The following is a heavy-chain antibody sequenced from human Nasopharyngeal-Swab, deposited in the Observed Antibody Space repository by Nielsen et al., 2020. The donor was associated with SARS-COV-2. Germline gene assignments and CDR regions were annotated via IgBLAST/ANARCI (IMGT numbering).Heavy chain of an antibody. V-gene: IGHV4-34*01. D-gene: IGHD5-24*01. CDR3: ARGPSYRWGGVMGLGETHRRYYFDY. J-gene: IGHJ4*02. Sequence: WIRQPPGKGLEWIGEINHSGRTNYNPSLKSRVTISVDTSKNQFSLKLSSVTAADTAVYYCARGPSYRWGGVMGLGETHRRYYFDYWGQGTLVTVSS. CDR2: INHSGRT.